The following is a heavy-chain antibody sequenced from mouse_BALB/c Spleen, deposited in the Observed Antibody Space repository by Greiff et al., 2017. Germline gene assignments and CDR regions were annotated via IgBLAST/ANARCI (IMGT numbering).Heavy chain of an antibody. V-gene: IGHV5-15*02. CDR3: AREGGSSYRYFDY. J-gene: IGHJ2*01. Sequence: EVKLVESGGGLVQPGGSRKLSCAASGFTFSDYGMAWVRQAPGKGPEWVAFISNLAYSIYYADTVTGRFTISRENAKNTLYLEMSSLRSEDTAMYYCAREGGSSYRYFDYWGQGTTLTVSS. CDR2: ISNLAYSI. D-gene: IGHD1-1*01. CDR1: GFTFSDYG.